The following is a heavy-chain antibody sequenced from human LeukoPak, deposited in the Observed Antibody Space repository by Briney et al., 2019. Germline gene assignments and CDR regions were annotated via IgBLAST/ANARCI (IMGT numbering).Heavy chain of an antibody. V-gene: IGHV4-39*01. CDR3: ARQGGSVLRYSDH. J-gene: IGHJ4*02. CDR1: GGSISSSSYY. CDR2: IYYSGST. D-gene: IGHD5-12*01. Sequence: PSETLSLTCTVSGGSISSSSYYWGWIRQPPGKGLEWIGSIYYSGSTYYNPSLKSRVTISVDTSKNQFSLKLSSVTAADTAVYYCARQGGSVLRYSDHWGQGTLVTVSS.